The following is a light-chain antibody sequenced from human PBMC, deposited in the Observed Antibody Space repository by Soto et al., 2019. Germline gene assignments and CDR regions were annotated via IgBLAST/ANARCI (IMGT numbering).Light chain of an antibody. CDR1: RSEVGGYNY. J-gene: IGLJ1*01. CDR3: SSYTGSSTPYV. CDR2: DVS. Sequence: QSALTQPASVSGSPGQSITISCTGIRSEVGGYNYVSWYQQHPGKAPKVMIYDVSNRPSGISNRFSGSKSDNTASLTISGLQAEDEAEYYCSSYTGSSTPYVFGTGTKVTVL. V-gene: IGLV2-14*03.